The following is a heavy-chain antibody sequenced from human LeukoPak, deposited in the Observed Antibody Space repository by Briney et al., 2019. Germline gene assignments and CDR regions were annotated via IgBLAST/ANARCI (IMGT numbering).Heavy chain of an antibody. J-gene: IGHJ4*02. V-gene: IGHV4-59*01. CDR1: GGSISSYY. D-gene: IGHD3-10*01. Sequence: SETLSLACTVSGGSISSYYWSWIRQPPGKGLEWIGYIYYSGSTNYNPSLKSRVTISVDTSKNQFSLKLNSVTAADTAVYYCARYPGLEGTGSRGAFDYWGQGALVTVSS. CDR2: IYYSGST. CDR3: ARYPGLEGTGSRGAFDY.